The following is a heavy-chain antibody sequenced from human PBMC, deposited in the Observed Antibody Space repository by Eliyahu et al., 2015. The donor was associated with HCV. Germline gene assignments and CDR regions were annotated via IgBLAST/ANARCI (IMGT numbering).Heavy chain of an antibody. CDR2: IYHSGST. CDR1: GGSITNXIYS. D-gene: IGHD3-10*01. CDR3: ARQKYGDSYSASGSSHYRWFDT. J-gene: IGHJ5*02. V-gene: IGHV4-39*01. Sequence: QLQLQESGPGLVKPSETLSLTCSVXGGSITNXIYSWGWLRRPPGKRLEWIGAIYHSGSTYYNPSLKSRVSISVDTSKNQFSLKLSSVTAADTAVYNCARQKYGDSYSASGSSHYRWFDTWGQGTLVTVSS.